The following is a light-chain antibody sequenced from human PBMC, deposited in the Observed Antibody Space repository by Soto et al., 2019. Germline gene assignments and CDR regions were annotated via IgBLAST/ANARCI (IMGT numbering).Light chain of an antibody. V-gene: IGLV1-44*01. CDR2: SNN. CDR3: AAWDDSLNGVV. J-gene: IGLJ2*01. Sequence: QPVLTQPPSASGTPGQRVTISCSGSSSNIGSNTVNWYQQVPGTAPKLLICSNNQRPSGVPDRFSGSKSGTSASLAIRGLQSEDEADYYCAAWDDSLNGVVFGGGTKVTVL. CDR1: SSNIGSNT.